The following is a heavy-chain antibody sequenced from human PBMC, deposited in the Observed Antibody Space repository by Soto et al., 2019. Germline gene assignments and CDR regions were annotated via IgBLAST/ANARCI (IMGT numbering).Heavy chain of an antibody. J-gene: IGHJ4*02. CDR3: ARVGRFLDFRPN. D-gene: IGHD3-3*01. CDR1: GGSISSSEYY. CDR2: IYYSGNT. V-gene: IGHV4-30-4*01. Sequence: QVQLQESGPGLVKPSQTLSLTCTVSGGSISSSEYYWNWIRQPPGKGLEWIGYIYYSGNTYYNPSLKTRVTISIDTSKNQFSLKLSSVTAADTAVYYCARVGRFLDFRPNWGQGTLVTVSS.